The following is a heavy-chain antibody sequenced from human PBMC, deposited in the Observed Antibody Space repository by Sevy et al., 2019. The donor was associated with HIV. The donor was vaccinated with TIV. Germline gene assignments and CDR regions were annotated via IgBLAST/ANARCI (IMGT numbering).Heavy chain of an antibody. V-gene: IGHV4-39*01. Sequence: SETLSLTCTVSGGSISSSSYYWGWIRQPPGKGLEWIGSIYYSGSTYYNPSLKSRVTISVDTSKNQFSLKLSSVTAADTAVYYCVLGYSSGWYEYWGQGTLVTVSS. CDR3: VLGYSSGWYEY. CDR1: GGSISSSSYY. CDR2: IYYSGST. J-gene: IGHJ4*02. D-gene: IGHD6-19*01.